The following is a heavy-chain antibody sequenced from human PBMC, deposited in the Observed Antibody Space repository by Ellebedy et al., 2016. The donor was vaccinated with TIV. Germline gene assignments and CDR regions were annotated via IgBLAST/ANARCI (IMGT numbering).Heavy chain of an antibody. CDR1: GYTFTGYY. J-gene: IGHJ4*02. D-gene: IGHD6-13*01. CDR2: INPNSGGT. Sequence: AASVKVSCKASGYTFTGYYMHWVRQAPGQGLEWMGWINPNSGGTNYAEKFQGRVTMTRDTSISTAYMELNRLRSGDTDVYYCARDWYSSYLYPPDYWGQGTLVNVSS. V-gene: IGHV1-2*02. CDR3: ARDWYSSYLYPPDY.